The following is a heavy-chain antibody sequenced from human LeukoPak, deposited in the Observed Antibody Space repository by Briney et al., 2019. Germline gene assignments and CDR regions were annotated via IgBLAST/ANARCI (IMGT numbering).Heavy chain of an antibody. V-gene: IGHV3-23*01. J-gene: IGHJ4*02. Sequence: GGSLRLSCAASGFTFSSYAMSWVRQAPGKGLEWVSAIIGSGGYSYYADSVKGRFTISRDNSKNTLSLQMDSLRAEDTAVYYCVKLRGIYLVFDSWGRGTLVSVSS. CDR1: GFTFSSYA. CDR3: VKLRGIYLVFDS. CDR2: IIGSGGYS. D-gene: IGHD1-26*01.